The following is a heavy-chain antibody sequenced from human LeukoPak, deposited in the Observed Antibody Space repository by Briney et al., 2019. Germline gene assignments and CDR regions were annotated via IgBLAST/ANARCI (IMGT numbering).Heavy chain of an antibody. Sequence: GGSLRLSCAASGFTFSSYAMSWVRQAPGRGLEWVSAISGSGGSTYYADSVRGRFTISRDNSKNTLYLQMNSLRAEDTAVYYCATLRRTMIVVVREDYWGQGTLVTVSS. J-gene: IGHJ4*02. CDR2: ISGSGGST. CDR1: GFTFSSYA. V-gene: IGHV3-23*01. D-gene: IGHD3-22*01. CDR3: ATLRRTMIVVVREDY.